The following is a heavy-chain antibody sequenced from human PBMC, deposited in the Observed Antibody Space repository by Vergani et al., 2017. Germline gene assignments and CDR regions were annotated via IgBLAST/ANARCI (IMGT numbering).Heavy chain of an antibody. CDR3: AREGVTTGAFDI. Sequence: QVQLQESGPGLLKPSETLSLTCTVSGGPFSGYYWSWIRQPPGKGLEWIGYIYYSGSTNYNPSLKSRVTISVDTSKNQFSLKLSSVTAADTAVYYCAREGVTTGAFDIWGQGTMVTVSS. CDR1: GGPFSGYY. J-gene: IGHJ3*02. CDR2: IYYSGST. D-gene: IGHD4-17*01. V-gene: IGHV4-59*01.